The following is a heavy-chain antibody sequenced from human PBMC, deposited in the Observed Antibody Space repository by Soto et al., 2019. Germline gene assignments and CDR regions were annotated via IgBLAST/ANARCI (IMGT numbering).Heavy chain of an antibody. CDR3: VRDDSFRDASAP. J-gene: IGHJ5*02. Sequence: GGPLRLSCTTSGFIFSHYGMHWVRQAPDRGLEWVAVIWSGGSKTSYAESVKGRFTISSDDSTKTLYLEMTSLRVDDTGVKHCVRDDSFRDASAPWGQGTLVTVSS. CDR1: GFIFSHYG. CDR2: IWSGGSKT. D-gene: IGHD2-8*01. V-gene: IGHV3-33*01.